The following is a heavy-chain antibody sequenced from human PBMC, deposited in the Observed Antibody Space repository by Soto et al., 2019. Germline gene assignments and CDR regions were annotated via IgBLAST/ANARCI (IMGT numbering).Heavy chain of an antibody. CDR1: VCRITIGGYS. CDR3: DRTMNTQGWLDP. D-gene: IGHD3-3*01. CDR2: IYHSGVT. Sequence: PSWSXSLTWSVSVCRITIGGYSWSWIRQPPGKGLEWIGYIYHSGVTYYNPSLKSRVTISIDRTKKQFSLKLKSVTAADTAVYFCDRTMNTQGWLDPWGQGTLVTVYS. J-gene: IGHJ5*02. V-gene: IGHV4-30-2*01.